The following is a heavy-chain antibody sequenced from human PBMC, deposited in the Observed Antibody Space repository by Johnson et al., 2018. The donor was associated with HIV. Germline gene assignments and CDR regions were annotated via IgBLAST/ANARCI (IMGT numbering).Heavy chain of an antibody. D-gene: IGHD2-21*01. CDR2: ITMGGGST. CDR3: AGGHMWSAF. V-gene: IGHV3-23*04. Sequence: EVQLVESGGGLVQPGGSLRLSCAASGFTFGSYDMSWVSQAPGKGLEWVSRITMGGGSTHYSDSVKGRFTNTRHNAKNSLYLQMSSLRVEDTAVYYCAGGHMWSAFWGQGTMVTVSS. CDR1: GFTFGSYD. J-gene: IGHJ3*01.